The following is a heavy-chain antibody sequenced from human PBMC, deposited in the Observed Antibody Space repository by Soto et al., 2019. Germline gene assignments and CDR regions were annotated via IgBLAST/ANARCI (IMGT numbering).Heavy chain of an antibody. V-gene: IGHV4-39*01. CDR3: ARHGPGTGVGSMDV. D-gene: IGHD3-10*01. J-gene: IGHJ6*02. CDR2: VYFTGST. CDR1: GGSISINSYY. Sequence: QLQLQESGPGLVKPSETTSLTCSVSGGSISINSYYWGWVRQPPGKGLEWIGNVYFTGSTYYNPSLKSRGTMSLDTSKNQFSLKLNSVTAADTAIYYCARHGPGTGVGSMDVWGQGTTVTVSS.